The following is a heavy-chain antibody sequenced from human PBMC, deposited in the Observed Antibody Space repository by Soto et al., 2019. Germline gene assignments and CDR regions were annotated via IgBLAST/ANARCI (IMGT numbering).Heavy chain of an antibody. D-gene: IGHD5-18*01. V-gene: IGHV1-69*12. CDR1: GGTFSTYA. Sequence: QVQLVQPGAEVKKPESSVKVSCKAPGGTFSTYAISWVRQAPGQGLEWMGGIIPMFGTANYAPRFQDRVTITADESTNTVYMELSSLRSEDTAVYFCASGIQLWLRRINNGYSGWGQGTLVTVSS. CDR2: IIPMFGTA. CDR3: ASGIQLWLRRINNGYSG. J-gene: IGHJ4*02.